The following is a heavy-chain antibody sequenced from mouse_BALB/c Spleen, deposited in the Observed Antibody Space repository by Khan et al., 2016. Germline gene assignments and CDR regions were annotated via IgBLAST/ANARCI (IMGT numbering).Heavy chain of an antibody. J-gene: IGHJ1*01. Sequence: QIQLVQSGPELKRPGKTVKISCKASGYTFTNYGINWVKQAPGKGLKWMGWINTYSGESTYADDFKGRFAFSLENSANTAYLPVNHLKNEDTATYFCARYRDYYGSSRYFDVWGAGTTVTVSS. CDR1: GYTFTNYG. D-gene: IGHD1-1*01. CDR3: ARYRDYYGSSRYFDV. V-gene: IGHV9-3-1*01. CDR2: INTYSGES.